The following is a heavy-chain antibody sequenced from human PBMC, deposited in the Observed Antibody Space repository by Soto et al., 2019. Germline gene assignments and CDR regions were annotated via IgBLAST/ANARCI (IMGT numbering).Heavy chain of an antibody. D-gene: IGHD3-16*01. Sequence: GGSLRLSCAASGFTFISSAMNWVRQAPGKGLEWVSINGAGGANIYYADSVKGRFTISRDDSKNTVYLQMNTLRAEDTATYYCVFDLNDYQSYSWGQGTQVAVSS. V-gene: IGHV3-23*01. J-gene: IGHJ4*02. CDR1: GFTFISSA. CDR2: NGAGGANI. CDR3: VFDLNDYQSYS.